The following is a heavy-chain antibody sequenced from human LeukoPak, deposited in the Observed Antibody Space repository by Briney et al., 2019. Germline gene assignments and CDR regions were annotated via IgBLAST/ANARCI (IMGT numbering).Heavy chain of an antibody. CDR3: TXLXXXXXAGXWFDS. V-gene: IGHV3-7*01. CDR1: GFTFSSFW. Sequence: GGSLRLSCAASGFTFSSFWMSWVRQAPGKGLEWVAHIKQDGTEKYFVDSAKGRFTMSRDNAKNSLYLQMNSLRAEDTAVYYCTXLXXXXXAGXWFDSWGQGTLVTVSS. D-gene: IGHD1-14*01. CDR2: IKQDGTEK. J-gene: IGHJ5*01.